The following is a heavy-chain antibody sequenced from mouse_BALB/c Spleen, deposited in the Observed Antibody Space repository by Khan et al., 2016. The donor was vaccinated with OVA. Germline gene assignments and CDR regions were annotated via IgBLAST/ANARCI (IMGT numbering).Heavy chain of an antibody. CDR1: GYSITTDYA. J-gene: IGHJ2*01. D-gene: IGHD1-1*01. CDR3: ARVYGGDFDY. Sequence: VQLKESGPGLVKPSQSLSLTCTVTGYSITTDYAWNWIRQFPGNKLEWMGFIGYKVNTKYTPSLKIRISITRDTSKNQFFLQLKSVTTEDTARYYCARVYGGDFDYWGQGTTLTVSS. V-gene: IGHV3-2*02. CDR2: IGYKVNT.